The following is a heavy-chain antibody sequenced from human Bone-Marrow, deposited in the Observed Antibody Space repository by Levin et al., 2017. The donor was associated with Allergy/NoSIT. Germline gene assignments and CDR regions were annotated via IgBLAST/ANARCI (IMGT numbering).Heavy chain of an antibody. CDR2: ITSSGTYI. V-gene: IGHV3-21*01. Sequence: GGSLRLSCAASGFTFSSYSMNWVRQAPGKGLDWVSSITSSGTYIYYADSVKGRFTISRDNAKNPLFLQMNSLTAADTAVYYCARGLDYSGLPWGQGTLVTVSS. D-gene: IGHD5-12*01. CDR3: ARGLDYSGLP. J-gene: IGHJ5*02. CDR1: GFTFSSYS.